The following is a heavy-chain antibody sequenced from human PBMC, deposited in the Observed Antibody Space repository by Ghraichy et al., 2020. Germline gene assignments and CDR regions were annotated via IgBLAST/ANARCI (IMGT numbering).Heavy chain of an antibody. CDR3: TKQDAISHYSMGV. V-gene: IGHV4-39*01. Sequence: SETLSLTCTVSGGSVRDTGYYWAWVRQPPGKTLDWIGSIYYTGFTYYNPSLKSLVSISIDTSSNQFSLRRTSVTAADTALYYCTKQDAISHYSMGVWGQGTTVTVSS. D-gene: IGHD2-21*01. CDR1: GGSVRDTGYY. J-gene: IGHJ6*02. CDR2: IYYTGFT.